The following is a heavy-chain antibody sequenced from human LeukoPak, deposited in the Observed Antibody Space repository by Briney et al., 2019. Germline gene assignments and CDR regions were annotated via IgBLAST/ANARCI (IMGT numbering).Heavy chain of an antibody. CDR2: IYTSWCT. J-gene: IGHJ5*02. D-gene: IGHD2-2*01. CDR3: ARVVPAAIGWFDP. Sequence: PSETLSLTCTVSGGSISSYYWSWIRQPAGKGLEWIGRIYTSWCTNYNPSLKSRVTISVDTSKNQFSLTLSSVTAADTAVYYCARVVPAAIGWFDPWGQGTLVTVSS. V-gene: IGHV4-4*07. CDR1: GGSISSYY.